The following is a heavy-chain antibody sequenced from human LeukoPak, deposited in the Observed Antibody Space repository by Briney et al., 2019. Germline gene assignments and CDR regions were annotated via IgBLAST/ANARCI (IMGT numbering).Heavy chain of an antibody. J-gene: IGHJ4*02. CDR2: ISHDGSES. CDR3: AKWQGSGWSQAFDY. CDR1: GFTFSSHA. V-gene: IGHV3-30-3*02. Sequence: EGSLRLSCAASGFTFSSHAMVWVRQAPGKGLEWVSFISHDGSESFHTESVKGRFTISRDNFKNTLYLQMNSLRAEDTAVYYCAKWQGSGWSQAFDYWGQGTLVTVSS. D-gene: IGHD6-19*01.